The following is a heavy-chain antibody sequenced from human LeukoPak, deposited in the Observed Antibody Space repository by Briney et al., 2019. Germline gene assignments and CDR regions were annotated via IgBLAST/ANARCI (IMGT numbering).Heavy chain of an antibody. J-gene: IGHJ4*02. D-gene: IGHD3-22*01. CDR3: ARGNYDSSGYYYSAFDY. CDR2: ISYDGSNK. V-gene: IGHV3-30-3*01. CDR1: GFTFSSYA. Sequence: PGRSLRLSCAASGFTFSSYAMHWVRQAPGKGLEWVAIISYDGSNKYYADSVKGRFTISRDNSKNTLYMQMNSLRVEDTAVYYCARGNYDSSGYYYSAFDYWGQGTLVTVSS.